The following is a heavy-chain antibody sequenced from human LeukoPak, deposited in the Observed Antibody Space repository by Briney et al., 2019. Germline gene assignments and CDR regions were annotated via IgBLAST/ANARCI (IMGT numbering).Heavy chain of an antibody. J-gene: IGHJ3*02. CDR2: ISWNSGSI. D-gene: IGHD6-19*01. CDR1: GFTFDDYA. Sequence: QPGGSLRLSCAASGFTFDDYAMHWVRQAPGKGLEWVSGISWNSGSIGYVDSVKGRFTISRDNAKNSLYLQMNSLRAEDTALYYCAKDTAVTGTNAFDIWGQGTMVTVSS. V-gene: IGHV3-9*01. CDR3: AKDTAVTGTNAFDI.